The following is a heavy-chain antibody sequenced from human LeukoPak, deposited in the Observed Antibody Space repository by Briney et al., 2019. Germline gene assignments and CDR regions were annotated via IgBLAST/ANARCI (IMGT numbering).Heavy chain of an antibody. CDR3: ARDGGNPRDFGD. D-gene: IGHD4-23*01. Sequence: GGSLRLSCAASGFTFSSYAMHWVRQAPGKGLEWVAVISYDGSNKYYADSVKGRFTISRDNSKNTLYLQMNSLRAEDTAVYYCARDGGNPRDFGDWGQGTLVTVSS. CDR1: GFTFSSYA. V-gene: IGHV3-30-3*01. CDR2: ISYDGSNK. J-gene: IGHJ4*02.